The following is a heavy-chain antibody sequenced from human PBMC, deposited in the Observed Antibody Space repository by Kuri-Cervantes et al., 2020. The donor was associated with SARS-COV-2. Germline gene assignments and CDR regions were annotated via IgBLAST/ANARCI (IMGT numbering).Heavy chain of an antibody. Sequence: GESLKISCTASGFIFSDYYMTWIRQAPGKGLEWVALISYDGVNKFYADSVKGRFTISRDNSKYTLYLQMNSLRAEDTAVYYCARDRDRHFDYWGQGTLVTVSS. CDR3: ARDRDRHFDY. CDR1: GFIFSDYY. CDR2: ISYDGVNK. D-gene: IGHD2-21*01. V-gene: IGHV3-30-3*01. J-gene: IGHJ4*01.